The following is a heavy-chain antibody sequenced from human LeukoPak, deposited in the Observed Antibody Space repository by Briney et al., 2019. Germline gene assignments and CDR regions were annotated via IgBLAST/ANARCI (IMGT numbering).Heavy chain of an antibody. D-gene: IGHD3-16*01. CDR2: ISAYNGNT. CDR1: GYTFTSYG. J-gene: IGHJ3*02. V-gene: IGHV1-18*01. CDR3: ASGGAYPPPNDDVFDM. Sequence: ASVKVSCKASGYTFTSYGISWVRQAPGQGLEWMGWISAYNGNTNYAQKLQGRVTMTTDTSTSTAYMELRSLRSDDTAVYYCASGGAYPPPNDDVFDMWGQGTVVTVSS.